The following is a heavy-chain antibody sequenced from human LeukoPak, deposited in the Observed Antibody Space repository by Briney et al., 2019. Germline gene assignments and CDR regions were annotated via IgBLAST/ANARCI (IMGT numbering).Heavy chain of an antibody. CDR2: SNLSGST. D-gene: IGHD2-2*02. CDR3: ARRVPRMKYPDY. Sequence: SETLSLTCAVYGGSFSGYYWNWIRQPPGKGLEWIGESNLSGSTNYNPSLKSRVTISVDTSKSQFSLKLSSVTAADTAVYYCARRVPRMKYPDYWGQGTLVTVSS. J-gene: IGHJ4*02. V-gene: IGHV4-34*01. CDR1: GGSFSGYY.